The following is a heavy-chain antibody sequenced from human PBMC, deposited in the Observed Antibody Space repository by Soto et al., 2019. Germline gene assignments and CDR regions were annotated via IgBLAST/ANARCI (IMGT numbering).Heavy chain of an antibody. Sequence: RQAPGKGLQYVSSINTNGGSTYYADSVKGRFTISRDNSKNTLYLQMSSLRVEDTAVYYCMKDRNAVYGGQVTLATV. V-gene: IGHV3-64D*06. CDR2: INTNGGST. J-gene: IGHJ4*02. CDR3: MKDRNAVY.